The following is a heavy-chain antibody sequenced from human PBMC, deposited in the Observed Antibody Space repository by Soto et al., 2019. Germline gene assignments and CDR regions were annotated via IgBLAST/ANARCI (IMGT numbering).Heavy chain of an antibody. CDR3: VYEPKAQALFRFDY. J-gene: IGHJ4*02. Sequence: PGGSLRLSCAASGFNVSSNGMFWVRQAPGEGLEWVAIISYDGSHKYYGDSVKGRFTISRDSSRNTLFLQMNSLRPEDTAVYYCVYEPKAQALFRFDYWGQGTLVTVSS. CDR2: ISYDGSHK. CDR1: GFNVSSNG. V-gene: IGHV3-30*18.